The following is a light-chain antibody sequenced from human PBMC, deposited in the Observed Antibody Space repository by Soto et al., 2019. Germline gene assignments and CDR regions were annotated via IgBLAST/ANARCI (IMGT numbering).Light chain of an antibody. CDR3: QQYGISPLT. CDR1: QSVSSVY. CDR2: GAS. J-gene: IGKJ5*01. Sequence: EIVLTQSPGTLSLSPGERATLSCRASQSVSSVYLGWYQQKPGQAPRLLIYGASSRATGIPDRFSGSGSGTDFTLTISRLEPEDFALYYCQQYGISPLTFGQGTRLEIK. V-gene: IGKV3-20*01.